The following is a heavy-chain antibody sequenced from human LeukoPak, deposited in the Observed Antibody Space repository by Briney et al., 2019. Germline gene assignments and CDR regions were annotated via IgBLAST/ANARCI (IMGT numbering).Heavy chain of an antibody. V-gene: IGHV3-23*01. CDR1: GFAFNNYA. Sequence: PGGSPRLSCAASGFAFNNYAVTWVRQAPGKGLEWVSNINDNGGQRHYADSVKGRFTISRDNSKNTLFLQMDSLRAEDTAVYYCAKTQWKVGATDYFDYWGQGILVTVSS. D-gene: IGHD1-26*01. CDR2: INDNGGQR. CDR3: AKTQWKVGATDYFDY. J-gene: IGHJ4*02.